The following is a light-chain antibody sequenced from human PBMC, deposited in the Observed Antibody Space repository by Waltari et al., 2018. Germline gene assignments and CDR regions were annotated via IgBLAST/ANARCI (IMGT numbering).Light chain of an antibody. CDR1: QSISNY. CDR3: QQSYSTLVT. J-gene: IGKJ4*01. Sequence: DIQMTQSPSSLSASVGDRGTITCRASQSISNYLNWYQQRPGKAPKVLIYAASTLQSGVPSRFSGSGSGTDFTLTINSLQPEDFASYYCQQSYSTLVTFGGGTKVEIK. CDR2: AAS. V-gene: IGKV1-39*01.